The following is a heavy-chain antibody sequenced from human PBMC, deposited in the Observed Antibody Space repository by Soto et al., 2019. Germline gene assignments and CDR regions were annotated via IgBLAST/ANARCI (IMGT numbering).Heavy chain of an antibody. CDR3: ARLGLDAFDI. CDR1: GYTSTSHY. V-gene: IGHV1-46*01. J-gene: IGHJ3*02. D-gene: IGHD1-1*01. CDR2: INPSGGST. Sequence: GASVKASCKASGYTSTSHYKHWVRQAPGQGLEWMGIINPSGGSTSYAQKFQGRVTMTRDTSTSTVYMELSSLRSEDTAVYYGARLGLDAFDIWGQGTMVT.